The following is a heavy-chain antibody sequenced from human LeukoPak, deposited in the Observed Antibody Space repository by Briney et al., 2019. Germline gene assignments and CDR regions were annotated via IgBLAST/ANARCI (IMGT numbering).Heavy chain of an antibody. V-gene: IGHV3-20*04. D-gene: IGHD1-26*01. CDR2: INWNGGST. CDR1: GFTFDDYG. J-gene: IGHJ6*03. CDR3: ATSGSYLEAPYYYYYMDV. Sequence: GGSLRLSCAASGFTFDDYGMSWVRQAPGKGLEWVSGINWNGGSTGYADSVKGRFTISRDNAKNSLYLQMNSLRAEDTALYYCATSGSYLEAPYYYYYMDVWGKGTTVTVSS.